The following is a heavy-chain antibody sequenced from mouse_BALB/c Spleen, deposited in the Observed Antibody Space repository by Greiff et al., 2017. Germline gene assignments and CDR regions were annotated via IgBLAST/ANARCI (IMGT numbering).Heavy chain of an antibody. J-gene: IGHJ4*01. D-gene: IGHD2-1*01. CDR1: GYTFTSYV. CDR2: INPYNDGT. CDR3: AREGLYYGNYYYAMDY. V-gene: IGHV1-14*01. Sequence: VQLKQSGPELVKPGASVKMSCKASGYTFTSYVMHWVKQKPGQGLEWIGYINPYNDGTKYNEKFKGKATLTSDKSSSTAYMELSSLTSEDSAVYYCAREGLYYGNYYYAMDYWGQGTSVTVSS.